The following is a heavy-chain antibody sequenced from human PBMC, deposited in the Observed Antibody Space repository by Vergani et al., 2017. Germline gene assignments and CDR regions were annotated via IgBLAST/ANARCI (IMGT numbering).Heavy chain of an antibody. CDR2: ISYDGSNK. D-gene: IGHD3-22*01. CDR1: GFTFSSYG. CDR3: AKVRSTGWLFDYYYYGMDV. J-gene: IGHJ6*02. V-gene: IGHV3-30*18. Sequence: QVQLVESGGGVVQPGRSLRLSCAASGFTFSSYGMHWVRQAPGKGLEWVAVISYDGSNKYYADSVKGRFTISRDNSKNTLYLQMNSLRAEDTAVYYCAKVRSTGWLFDYYYYGMDVWGQGTTVTVSS.